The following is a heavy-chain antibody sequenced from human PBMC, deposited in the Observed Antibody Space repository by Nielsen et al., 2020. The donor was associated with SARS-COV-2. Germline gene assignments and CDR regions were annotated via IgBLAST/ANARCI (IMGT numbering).Heavy chain of an antibody. CDR2: ISYDGSNK. CDR3: ARAQNFRAPIAARRGWFDY. J-gene: IGHJ4*02. V-gene: IGHV3-30*04. Sequence: GESLKISCAASGFTFSSYAMHWVRQAPGKGLEWVAVISYDGSNKYYADSVKGRFTISRDNSKNTLYLQMNSLRAEDTAVYYCARAQNFRAPIAARRGWFDYWGQGTLVTVSS. D-gene: IGHD6-6*01. CDR1: GFTFSSYA.